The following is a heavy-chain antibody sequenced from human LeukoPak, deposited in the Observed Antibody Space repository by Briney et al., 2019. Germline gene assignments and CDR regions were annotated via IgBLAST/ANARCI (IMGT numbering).Heavy chain of an antibody. CDR3: ASRPSGDYPYFDY. CDR2: IRYDGSNK. J-gene: IGHJ4*02. D-gene: IGHD4-17*01. CDR1: GFTFSSYG. Sequence: GGSLRLSCAASGFTFSSYGMHWVRQAPGKGLEWVAFIRYDGSNKYYADSVKGRFTISRDNSKSTLYLQMNSLRAEDTAVYYCASRPSGDYPYFDYWGQGTLVTVSS. V-gene: IGHV3-30*02.